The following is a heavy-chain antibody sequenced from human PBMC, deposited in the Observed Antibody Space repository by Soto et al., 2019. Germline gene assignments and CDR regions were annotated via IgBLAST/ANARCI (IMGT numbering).Heavy chain of an antibody. CDR3: AREGRDYGDYGVFDY. D-gene: IGHD4-17*01. V-gene: IGHV1-69*01. Sequence: QVQLVQSGAEVKKPGFSVKVSCKASGGTFSSYAITWVRQAPGQGLEWMGGIIPIFGTANYAQKFQGRVTITADESTSTAYMELSSLRSEDTAVYYCAREGRDYGDYGVFDYWGQGTLVTVSS. CDR1: GGTFSSYA. J-gene: IGHJ4*02. CDR2: IIPIFGTA.